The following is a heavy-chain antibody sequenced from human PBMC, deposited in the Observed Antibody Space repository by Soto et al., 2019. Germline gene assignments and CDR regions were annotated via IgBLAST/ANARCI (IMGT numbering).Heavy chain of an antibody. CDR1: GFTFSDYY. Sequence: QVQLVESGGGLVKPGGSLRLSCAASGFTFSDYYMSWIRQAPGKGLEWVSYISSSSSYTNYADSVKGRFTISIDNAKNSLDLQMNSLRAEDTTVYYCARVGYYGSGTWFDPWGQGTLVTVSS. V-gene: IGHV3-11*05. CDR2: ISSSSSYT. D-gene: IGHD3-10*01. CDR3: ARVGYYGSGTWFDP. J-gene: IGHJ5*02.